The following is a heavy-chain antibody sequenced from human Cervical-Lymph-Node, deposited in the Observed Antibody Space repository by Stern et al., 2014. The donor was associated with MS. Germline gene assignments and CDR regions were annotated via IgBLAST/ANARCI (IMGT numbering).Heavy chain of an antibody. V-gene: IGHV3-30*04. CDR2: ISYDGIAK. Sequence: QMQLVQSGGGVVQPGRSLRLSCAASGFVFRRYALHWVRQAPGKGLEWVALISYDGIAKYYTGSVKGRFTVSRDNSNNTVDLEMNSLRLEDTAVYYCAKGGSGSYLDWGQGSLVTVSS. J-gene: IGHJ4*02. CDR1: GFVFRRYA. D-gene: IGHD1-26*01. CDR3: AKGGSGSYLD.